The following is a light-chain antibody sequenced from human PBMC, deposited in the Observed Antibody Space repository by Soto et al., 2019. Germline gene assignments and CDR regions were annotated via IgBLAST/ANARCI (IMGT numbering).Light chain of an antibody. CDR3: SSFAGSPVV. CDR2: EVS. V-gene: IGLV2-8*01. Sequence: QSVLTQPPSASGSPGQSVTSSCTGTSSDVGGYNYVSWYQQHPGKVPKLMIYEVSKRPSGVPDRFSGSKSGNTASLTVSGLQAEDEADYYCSSFAGSPVVFGGGTKLTVL. CDR1: SSDVGGYNY. J-gene: IGLJ2*01.